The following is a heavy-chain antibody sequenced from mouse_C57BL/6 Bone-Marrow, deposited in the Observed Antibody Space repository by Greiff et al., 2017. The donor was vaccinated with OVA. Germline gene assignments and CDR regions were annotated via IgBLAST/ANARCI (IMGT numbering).Heavy chain of an antibody. CDR2: IDPENGDT. CDR3: TTRGVYEGYGDMDY. J-gene: IGHJ4*01. D-gene: IGHD2-3*01. CDR1: GFNIKDDY. Sequence: EVQLQQSGAELVRPGASVKLSCTASGFNIKDDYMHWVKPRPEQGLEWIGWIDPENGDTEYASKFQGKATITADTSSNTAYLQLSSLTSEDTAVYYCTTRGVYEGYGDMDYWGQGTSVTVSS. V-gene: IGHV14-4*01.